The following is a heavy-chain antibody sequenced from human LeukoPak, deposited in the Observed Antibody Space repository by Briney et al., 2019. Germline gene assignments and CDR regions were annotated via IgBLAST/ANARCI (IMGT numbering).Heavy chain of an antibody. Sequence: GGSLRLSCAASGFTFGNYGIHWVRQAPGKGLEWVAVISYDGSNKYYADSVKGRFTISRDNSKNTLYLQMNSLGAEDTALYYCAKIPVVVRGATGRNYGMDVWGRGTSVTVSS. CDR2: ISYDGSNK. J-gene: IGHJ6*02. V-gene: IGHV3-30*18. CDR3: AKIPVVVRGATGRNYGMDV. CDR1: GFTFGNYG. D-gene: IGHD2-15*01.